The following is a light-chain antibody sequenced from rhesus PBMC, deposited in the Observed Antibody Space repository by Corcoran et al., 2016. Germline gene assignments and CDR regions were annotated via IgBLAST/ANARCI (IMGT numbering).Light chain of an antibody. CDR3: SSYAGNSFI. CDR2: EVT. V-gene: IGLV2-32*02. CDR1: SSDIGNYNY. J-gene: IGLJ1*01. Sequence: QAALTQPRSVSGSPGQSVTISCTGTSSDIGNYNYVSWYQQRPDTALKLMISEVTKRPSGVSDRFSGSKSGNAASLTVSGLQAEDEADYYCSSYAGNSFIFGAGTRLTVL.